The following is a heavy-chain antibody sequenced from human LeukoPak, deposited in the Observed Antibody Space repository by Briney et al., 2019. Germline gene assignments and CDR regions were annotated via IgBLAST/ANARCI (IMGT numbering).Heavy chain of an antibody. CDR1: GFTVSTNL. CDR3: ARDREVVTANAQMYV. CDR2: IYNDGNT. J-gene: IGHJ6*03. V-gene: IGHV3-53*01. D-gene: IGHD2-21*02. Sequence: GGSLRLSCAVSGFTVSTNLMSWVRQAPGRGLEWVSVIYNDGNTYYTDSVKGRFTISRDNSKNTVFLQMNSLRVEDTAVYYCARDREVVTANAQMYVWGKGTTVTVSS.